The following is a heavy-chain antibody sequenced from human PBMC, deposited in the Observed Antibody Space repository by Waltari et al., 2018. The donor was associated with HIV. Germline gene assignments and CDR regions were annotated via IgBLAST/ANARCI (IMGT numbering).Heavy chain of an antibody. CDR3: ARDGAPYYDSSPSFDY. CDR2: IIPILGIA. V-gene: IGHV1-69*08. CDR1: GGTFSSYT. J-gene: IGHJ4*02. Sequence: QVQLVQSGAEVKKPGSSVKVSCKASGGTFSSYTISWVRQAPGQGLEWMGRIIPILGIANYAQKFQGRVTITADKSTSTAYMELSSLRSEDTAVYYCARDGAPYYDSSPSFDYWGQGTLVTVSS. D-gene: IGHD3-22*01.